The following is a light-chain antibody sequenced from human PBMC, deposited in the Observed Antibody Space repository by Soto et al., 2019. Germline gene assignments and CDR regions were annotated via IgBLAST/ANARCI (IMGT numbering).Light chain of an antibody. CDR1: SSSIGSNS. Sequence: QSVLTQPPSASGTPGQRVTISCSGSSSSIGSNSVSWYQQLPGTAPKLLIYSNNQRPSGVPDRFSGSKSGTSASLAISGLQSGDVADYYCAAWDDSLNGYVFGTGTKVTVL. CDR2: SNN. V-gene: IGLV1-44*01. CDR3: AAWDDSLNGYV. J-gene: IGLJ1*01.